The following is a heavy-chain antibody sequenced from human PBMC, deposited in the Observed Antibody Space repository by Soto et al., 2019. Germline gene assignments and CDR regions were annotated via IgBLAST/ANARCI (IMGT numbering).Heavy chain of an antibody. V-gene: IGHV4-39*01. CDR2: IYYSGST. CDR1: GGSISSSSYY. CDR3: ARRRYDSSAYYGLDV. Sequence: SETLSLTCTVSGGSISSSSYYWGWIRQPPGKGLGRIGSIYYSGSTYYNPSLKSRVTTSVDTSKNQFSLKLSSVTAADTALYYCARRRYDSSAYYGLDVWGQGTTVTVSS. D-gene: IGHD3-22*01. J-gene: IGHJ6*02.